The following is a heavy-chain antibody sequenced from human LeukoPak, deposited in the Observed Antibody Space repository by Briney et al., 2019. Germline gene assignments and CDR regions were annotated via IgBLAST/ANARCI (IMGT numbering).Heavy chain of an antibody. D-gene: IGHD1-26*01. CDR2: ISGSGGST. J-gene: IGHJ4*02. CDR1: GFTFSSYA. Sequence: GGSQRLSCAASGFTFSSYAMSWVRQAPGKGLEWVSTISGSGGSTYYADSVKGRFTISRDNSKNTLYLQMNSLRAEDTAVYYCAKAYSGSYSLFDYWGQGTLVTVSS. V-gene: IGHV3-23*01. CDR3: AKAYSGSYSLFDY.